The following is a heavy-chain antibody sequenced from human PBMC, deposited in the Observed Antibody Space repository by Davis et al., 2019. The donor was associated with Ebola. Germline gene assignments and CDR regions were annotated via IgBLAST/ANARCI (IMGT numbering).Heavy chain of an antibody. CDR1: GFTFDDYA. J-gene: IGHJ6*04. Sequence: GGSLRLSCAASGFTFDDYAMSWVRQAPGKGLEWVAYISSSSRTIYYADSVKGRFTISRDNAKNSLYLQMNSLRAEDTAVYYCARDDYDFWGGYSPVYYYGMDVWGKGTTVTVSS. D-gene: IGHD3-3*01. V-gene: IGHV3-48*04. CDR3: ARDDYDFWGGYSPVYYYGMDV. CDR2: ISSSSRTI.